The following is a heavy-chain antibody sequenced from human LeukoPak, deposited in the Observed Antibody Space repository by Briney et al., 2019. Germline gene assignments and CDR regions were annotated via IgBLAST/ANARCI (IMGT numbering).Heavy chain of an antibody. V-gene: IGHV3-30*18. J-gene: IGHJ4*02. CDR2: ISYDGSNK. CDR1: GFTFSSYG. CDR3: AKLSSSWYNDY. D-gene: IGHD6-13*01. Sequence: PGRSLRLSCAASGFTFSSYGMHWVRQAPGKGLEWVAVISYDGSNKYYADSVKGRFTISRDNSKNTLYLQMNSLRAEDTAVYYCAKLSSSWYNDYWGQGTLVTVSS.